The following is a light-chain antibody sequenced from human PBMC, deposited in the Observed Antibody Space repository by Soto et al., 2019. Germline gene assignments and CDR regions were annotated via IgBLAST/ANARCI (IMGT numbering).Light chain of an antibody. J-gene: IGLJ1*01. CDR2: DVS. V-gene: IGLV2-14*01. CDR1: SSDVGGYNY. CDR3: SSYTSSSTLYV. Sequence: QSALTQPASVSGSPGQSITISCTGTSSDVGGYNYVSWYQQRPGKAPKLMIYDVSNRPSGVSNRFSGSKSGNTASLTISALQAEDEADYYCSSYTSSSTLYVFGTGTKLTVL.